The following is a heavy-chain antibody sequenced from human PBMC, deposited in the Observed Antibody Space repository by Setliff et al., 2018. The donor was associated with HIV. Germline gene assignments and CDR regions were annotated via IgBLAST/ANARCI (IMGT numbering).Heavy chain of an antibody. CDR1: GYTFTSYG. Sequence: ASVKVSCKASGYTFTSYGISWVRQALGQGLEWMGWISAYNGNTNYAQKLQGRVTITADESTSTAYMELSSLRSDDTAVYYCARDFSGQQLVGGWFDPWGQGTLVTVSS. CDR2: ISAYNGNT. CDR3: ARDFSGQQLVGGWFDP. D-gene: IGHD6-13*01. V-gene: IGHV1-18*01. J-gene: IGHJ5*02.